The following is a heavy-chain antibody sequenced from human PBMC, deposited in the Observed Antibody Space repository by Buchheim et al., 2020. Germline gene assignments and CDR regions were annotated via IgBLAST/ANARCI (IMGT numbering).Heavy chain of an antibody. CDR1: GGSFSGYY. D-gene: IGHD6-13*01. CDR3: ARGWYSSSWLGY. CDR2: INHSGST. J-gene: IGHJ4*02. V-gene: IGHV4-34*01. Sequence: QVQLQQWGAGLLKPSETLSLTCAVYGGSFSGYYWSWIRQPPGKGLEWIGEINHSGSTNYNPSLKSRVTITVDTSKNQFSLKLSSVTAADTAVYYCARGWYSSSWLGYWGQGTL.